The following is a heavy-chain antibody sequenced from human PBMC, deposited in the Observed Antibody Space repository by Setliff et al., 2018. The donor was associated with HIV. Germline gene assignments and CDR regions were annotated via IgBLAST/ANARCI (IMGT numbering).Heavy chain of an antibody. J-gene: IGHJ3*02. Sequence: ASVKVSCKASGYTFTDNYIHWVRQAPGQGLEWMGWIIPKSGGTNYAQRFQVRVTMTRDTSISTAYMELSRLRSDDTAVYYCAREVHYDSSPGGHDAFDIWGQGTMVTVSS. V-gene: IGHV1-2*02. D-gene: IGHD3-22*01. CDR3: AREVHYDSSPGGHDAFDI. CDR1: GYTFTDNY. CDR2: IIPKSGGT.